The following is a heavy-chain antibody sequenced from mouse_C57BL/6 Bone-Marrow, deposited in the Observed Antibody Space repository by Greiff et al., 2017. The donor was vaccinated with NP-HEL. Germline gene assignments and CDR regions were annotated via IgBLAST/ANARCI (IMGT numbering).Heavy chain of an antibody. J-gene: IGHJ4*01. CDR3: ARRARTTARYAMDY. CDR2: TWWGDDK. CDR1: GFSLSTYGMG. D-gene: IGHD1-2*01. Sequence: QVTLKECGPGILQPSQTVSLSCSSSGFSLSTYGMGVVWIRQPSGKGLVWLVHTWWGDDKYYNPVLKSRPSTSKDTSKNKVFLKIANVDTADTATYYCARRARTTARYAMDYWGQGTSVTVSS. V-gene: IGHV8-8*01.